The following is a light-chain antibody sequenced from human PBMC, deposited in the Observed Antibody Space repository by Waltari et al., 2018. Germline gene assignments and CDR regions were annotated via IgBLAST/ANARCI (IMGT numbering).Light chain of an antibody. CDR3: SSYASSK. CDR2: DVV. V-gene: IGLV2-14*04. J-gene: IGLJ2*01. CDR1: SSDIGGHNY. Sequence: SCTGTSSDIGGHNYVSWYQQHPGKAPKLMIYDVVKRPSGVSNRFSGSKSGNTASLTISGLQAEDDAIYYCSSYASSKFGGGTKLTVL.